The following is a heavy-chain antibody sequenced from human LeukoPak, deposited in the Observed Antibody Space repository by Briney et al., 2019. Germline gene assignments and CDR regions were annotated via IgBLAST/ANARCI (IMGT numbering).Heavy chain of an antibody. V-gene: IGHV3-33*01. CDR3: ARDCSSASCYLDS. Sequence: GSLRLSCAASGVSFSSYGMHWVRQAPGKGLEWVAIIWYDGSNQYYGDSVKGRFTISRDNSKNTLYLQMNSLRAEDTAVYYCARDCSSASCYLDSWGQGTLVTVSS. J-gene: IGHJ5*01. CDR1: GVSFSSYG. CDR2: IWYDGSNQ. D-gene: IGHD2-2*01.